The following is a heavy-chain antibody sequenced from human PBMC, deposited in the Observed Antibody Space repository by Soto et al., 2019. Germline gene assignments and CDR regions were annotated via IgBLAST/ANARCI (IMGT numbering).Heavy chain of an antibody. CDR1: GGTFSSYA. J-gene: IGHJ5*02. CDR2: IIPIFGTA. V-gene: IGHV1-69*13. D-gene: IGHD3-16*01. CDR3: ARAGGNQNWFDP. Sequence: SVKVSCKASGGTFSSYAISWVRQAPGQGLEWMGGIIPIFGTANYAQKFQGRLTITADESTSTAYMELSSLRSEDTAVYYCARAGGNQNWFDPWGKGTLVTVSS.